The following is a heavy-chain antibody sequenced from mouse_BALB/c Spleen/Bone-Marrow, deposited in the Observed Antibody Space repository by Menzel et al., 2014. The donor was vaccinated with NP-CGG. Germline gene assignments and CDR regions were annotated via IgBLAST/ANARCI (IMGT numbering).Heavy chain of an antibody. V-gene: IGHV2-6-4*01. J-gene: IGHJ4*01. CDR2: IWGGGNT. D-gene: IGHD1-1*01. Sequence: VQLVESGPGLVAPSQSLSITCTVSGFSLSRYSVHWVRQPPGEGLGWLGMIWGGGNTDYNSALKSRLSITKDNSKSQVFLKMNSLQTDDTAMYYCAKFITKGTMDCWGQGTSVTVSS. CDR3: AKFITKGTMDC. CDR1: GFSLSRYS.